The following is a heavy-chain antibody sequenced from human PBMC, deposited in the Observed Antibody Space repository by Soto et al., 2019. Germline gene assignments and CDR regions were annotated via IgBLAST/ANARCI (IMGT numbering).Heavy chain of an antibody. CDR3: AKRTSSNWYFDL. D-gene: IGHD3-3*02. CDR2: VSISGFST. CDR1: FISYA. V-gene: IGHV3-23*01. Sequence: FISYAMSGVREAPGKGLEWVSRVSISGFSTYYADSVKGRFTISRDNSKNTLYLQVNSLRAEDTAVYYCAKRTSSNWYFDLWGRGTLVTVSS. J-gene: IGHJ2*01.